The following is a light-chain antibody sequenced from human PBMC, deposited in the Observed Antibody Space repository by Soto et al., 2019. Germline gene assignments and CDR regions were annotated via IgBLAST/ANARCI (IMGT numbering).Light chain of an antibody. Sequence: EIVLTQSTATLSLSPGERATLSCRASQSVGSFLAWYQQKPGQAPRLLIYDTSIRATGIPVRFSGSGSGTDFTLTISSLEPEDFGLYYCQQRSDWFTFGQGTRLEIK. CDR2: DTS. CDR3: QQRSDWFT. J-gene: IGKJ5*01. CDR1: QSVGSF. V-gene: IGKV3-11*01.